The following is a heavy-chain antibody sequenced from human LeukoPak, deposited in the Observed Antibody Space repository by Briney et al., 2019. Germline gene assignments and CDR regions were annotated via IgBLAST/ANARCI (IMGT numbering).Heavy chain of an antibody. V-gene: IGHV3-21*01. CDR1: GFTFSSYS. Sequence: GGSLRLSCAASGFTFSSYSMNWVRQAPGKGLEWVSSISSSSYIYYADSVKGRFTISRDNAKNSLYLQMNSLRAEDTAVYYCARYCSSTSCYRAVDIWGQGTMVTVSS. D-gene: IGHD2-2*02. J-gene: IGHJ3*02. CDR3: ARYCSSTSCYRAVDI. CDR2: ISSSSYI.